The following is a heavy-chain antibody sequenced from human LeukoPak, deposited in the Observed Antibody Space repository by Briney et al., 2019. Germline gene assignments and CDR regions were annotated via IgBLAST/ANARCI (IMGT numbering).Heavy chain of an antibody. D-gene: IGHD2-15*01. CDR2: ISGSGGST. J-gene: IGHJ4*02. CDR1: GFTVSSNY. CDR3: AKAPVGD. Sequence: GGSLRLSCEASGFTVSSNYMSWVRQAPGKGLEWVSVISGSGGSTYYADSVKGRFTISRDNSKNTLYLQMNSLRAEDTAVYHCAKAPVGDWGQGTLVTVSS. V-gene: IGHV3-23*01.